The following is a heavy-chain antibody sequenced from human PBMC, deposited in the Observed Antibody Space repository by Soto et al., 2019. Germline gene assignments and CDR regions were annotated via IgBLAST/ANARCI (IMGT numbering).Heavy chain of an antibody. Sequence: GGSLRLSCAASGFTFSSYSMHWVRQAPGKGLEWLSSISSTSRFIYYADSVKGRFTISRDNARNSLYLQMSSLRAEDTAVYYCAREGSLYVDFVANCVDFWGQGALVTVSS. CDR1: GFTFSSYS. CDR3: AREGSLYVDFVANCVDF. J-gene: IGHJ4*02. V-gene: IGHV3-21*01. D-gene: IGHD4-17*01. CDR2: ISSTSRFI.